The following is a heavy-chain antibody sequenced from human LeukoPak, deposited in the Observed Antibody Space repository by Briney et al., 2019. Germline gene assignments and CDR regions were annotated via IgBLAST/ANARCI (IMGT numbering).Heavy chain of an antibody. CDR3: ARGGHYYDSSGYGFDY. Sequence: SETLSLTCTVSGGSISSSSYYWGWIRQPAGKGLEWIGRIYTSGSTNYNPSLKSRVTISVDTSKNQFSLKLSSVTAADTAVYYCARGGHYYDSSGYGFDYWGQGTLVTVSS. CDR1: GGSISSSSYY. V-gene: IGHV4-61*02. CDR2: IYTSGST. J-gene: IGHJ4*02. D-gene: IGHD3-22*01.